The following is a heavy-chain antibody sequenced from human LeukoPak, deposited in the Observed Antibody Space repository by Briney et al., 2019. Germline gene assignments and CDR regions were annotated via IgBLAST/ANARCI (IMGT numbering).Heavy chain of an antibody. CDR3: ARDVHGSSDQFDY. CDR2: ISSSGSTI. CDR1: GFTFSDDY. D-gene: IGHD1-26*01. V-gene: IGHV3-11*01. J-gene: IGHJ4*02. Sequence: GGSLRLSCAASGFTFSDDYMSWIRQAPGKGLEWVSYISSSGSTIYYADSVKGRFTISRDNAKNSLYLQMNSLRAEDTAVYYCARDVHGSSDQFDYWGQGTLVTVSS.